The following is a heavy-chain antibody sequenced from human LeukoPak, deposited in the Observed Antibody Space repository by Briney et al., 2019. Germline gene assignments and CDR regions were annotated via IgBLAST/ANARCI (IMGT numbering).Heavy chain of an antibody. D-gene: IGHD2-8*02. J-gene: IGHJ6*02. V-gene: IGHV3-30*14. Sequence: PGGSLRLSCAASGFTFSSYAMHWVRQAPGKGLEWVAVISYDGSNKYYADSVKGRFTISRDNSKNTLYLQMNSLRAEDTAVYYCAREAGTGFLHYYYYGMDVWGQGTTVTVSS. CDR2: ISYDGSNK. CDR1: GFTFSSYA. CDR3: AREAGTGFLHYYYYGMDV.